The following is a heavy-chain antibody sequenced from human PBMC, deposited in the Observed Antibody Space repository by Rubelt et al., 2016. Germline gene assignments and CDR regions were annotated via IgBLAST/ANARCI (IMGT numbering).Heavy chain of an antibody. CDR2: ISVSGGIT. D-gene: IGHD2-21*02. J-gene: IGHJ4*02. Sequence: EVQLVESGGGLVKPGGSLRLSCAASGFTFSGYFMNWVSQAPGKGLEWVSSISVSGGITYYADSVKGRFTITRDNSKNTLFLQMRSPRAEDTAVYFCAQGGGYCGDDWFFYFDNWGQGALVTVSS. V-gene: IGHV3-23*04. CDR3: AQGGGYCGDDWFFYFDN. CDR1: GFTFSGYF.